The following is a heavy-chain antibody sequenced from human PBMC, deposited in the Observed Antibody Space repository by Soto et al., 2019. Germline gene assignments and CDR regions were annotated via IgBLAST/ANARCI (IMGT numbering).Heavy chain of an antibody. Sequence: GGSLRLSCAASGFTVSSNYMSWVRQAPGKGLEWVSVIYSGGSTYYADSVKGRFTISRDNSKNTLYLQMNSLRAEDTAVYYCAREAQYSSSWYFDYWGQGTLVTVSS. V-gene: IGHV3-53*01. D-gene: IGHD6-13*01. CDR1: GFTVSSNY. CDR2: IYSGGST. J-gene: IGHJ4*02. CDR3: AREAQYSSSWYFDY.